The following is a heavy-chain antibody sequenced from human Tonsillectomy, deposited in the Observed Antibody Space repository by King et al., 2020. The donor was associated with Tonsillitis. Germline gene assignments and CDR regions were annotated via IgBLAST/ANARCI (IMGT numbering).Heavy chain of an antibody. V-gene: IGHV3-23*04. J-gene: IGHJ4*02. CDR3: ANGPKYDIVVVPAATFDY. CDR2: ISGSGGST. CDR1: GFTFSSYA. Sequence: VQLVESGGGLVQPGGSLRLSCAASGFTFSSYAMSWVRQAPGKGLEWVSAISGSGGSTYYADSVKGRFTISRDNSKNTLYLQMNSLRAEDTAVYFCANGPKYDIVVVPAATFDYWGQGTLVTVSS. D-gene: IGHD2-2*01.